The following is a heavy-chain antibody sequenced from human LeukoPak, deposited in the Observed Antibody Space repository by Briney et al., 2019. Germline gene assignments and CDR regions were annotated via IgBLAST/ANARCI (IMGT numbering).Heavy chain of an antibody. Sequence: PSETLSLTCAVYGGSFSGYYWSWIRQPPGKGLEWIGEINHSGSTNYNPSLKSRVTISVDTSKNQFSLKLSSVTAADTAVYYCARETKYYGSGSCFDYWGQGTLVTVSS. CDR2: INHSGST. V-gene: IGHV4-34*01. J-gene: IGHJ4*02. CDR3: ARETKYYGSGSCFDY. CDR1: GGSFSGYY. D-gene: IGHD3-10*01.